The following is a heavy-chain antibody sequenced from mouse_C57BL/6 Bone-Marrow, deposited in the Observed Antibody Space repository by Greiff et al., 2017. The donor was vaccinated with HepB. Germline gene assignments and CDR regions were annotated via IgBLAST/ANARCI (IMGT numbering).Heavy chain of an antibody. Sequence: EVQGVESGGGLVQPGGSLKLSCAASGFTFSDYGMAWVRQAPRKGPEWVAFISNLAYSIYYADTVTGRFTISRENAKNTLYLEMSSLRSEDTAMYYCARRGYYYGKTPYYAMDYWGQGTSVTVSS. D-gene: IGHD1-1*01. CDR1: GFTFSDYG. V-gene: IGHV5-15*01. CDR2: ISNLAYSI. CDR3: ARRGYYYGKTPYYAMDY. J-gene: IGHJ4*01.